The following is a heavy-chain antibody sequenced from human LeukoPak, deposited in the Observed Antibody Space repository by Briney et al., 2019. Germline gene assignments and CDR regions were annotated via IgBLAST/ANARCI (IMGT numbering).Heavy chain of an antibody. CDR2: IYYGENT. J-gene: IGHJ5*02. CDR3: ARHHYSSGRNWFDP. V-gene: IGHV4-39*01. CDR1: GGSISSGPYY. Sequence: SETLSLTCTVSGGSISSGPYYWGWIRQPPGKGLEWIGNIYYGENTYYNPSLKSRATVSVDTSKNQFSLKLSSVTAADTAVYYCARHHYSSGRNWFDPWGQGTLVTVSS. D-gene: IGHD3-22*01.